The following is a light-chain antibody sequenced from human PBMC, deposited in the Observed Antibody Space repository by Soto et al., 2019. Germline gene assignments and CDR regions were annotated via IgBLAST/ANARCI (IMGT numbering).Light chain of an antibody. CDR1: QSIDIY. V-gene: IGKV1-39*01. CDR3: QQSYSHPT. CDR2: SAS. J-gene: IGKJ1*01. Sequence: QLTQSPSSLSASVGDRVTITCRASQSIDIYLHWYQQKPGKAPKLLIYSASSWQRGVPSRFSGSGSGTDFTLTISSLQPEDSATYYCQQSYSHPTFGQGTKVEVK.